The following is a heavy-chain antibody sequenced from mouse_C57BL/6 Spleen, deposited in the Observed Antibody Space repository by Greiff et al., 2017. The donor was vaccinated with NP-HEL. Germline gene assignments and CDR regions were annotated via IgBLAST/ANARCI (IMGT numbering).Heavy chain of an antibody. CDR3: ARNPTYYYPYAMDY. CDR2: IWSGGST. Sequence: VQLQESGPGLVQPSQSLSITCTVSGFSLTSYGVHWVRQSPGKGLEWLGVIWSGGSTDYNAAFISRLSISKDNSKSQVFFKMNSLQADDTAIYYCARNPTYYYPYAMDYWGQGTSVTVSS. D-gene: IGHD1-1*01. CDR1: GFSLTSYG. J-gene: IGHJ4*01. V-gene: IGHV2-2*01.